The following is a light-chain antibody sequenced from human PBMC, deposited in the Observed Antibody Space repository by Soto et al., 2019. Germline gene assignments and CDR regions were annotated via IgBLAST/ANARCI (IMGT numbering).Light chain of an antibody. CDR1: QSISSW. Sequence: DIQMTQSPSTLSASVGDRVTITCRASQSISSWLAWYQQKPGKAPKLLIYDASSLESGVPSRFSGSGSGTEFTLTISSLQPDDFATYDCQQYNSYSLTFGGRTKVEIK. CDR2: DAS. CDR3: QQYNSYSLT. J-gene: IGKJ4*01. V-gene: IGKV1-5*01.